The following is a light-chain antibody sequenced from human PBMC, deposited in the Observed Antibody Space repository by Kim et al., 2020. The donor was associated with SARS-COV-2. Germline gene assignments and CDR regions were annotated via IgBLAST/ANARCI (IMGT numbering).Light chain of an antibody. V-gene: IGKV1-39*01. CDR3: QQAYNRPLT. CDR1: QNITKY. CDR2: AAS. J-gene: IGKJ4*01. Sequence: DIQMTQSPSSLSASVGDRITISCRASQNITKYLNWYQQKPGKVPKLLIYAASTLQRGVPSRFSGIGSATDFTLTINSLQPEDFATYYCQQAYNRPLTFGGGTKVDIK.